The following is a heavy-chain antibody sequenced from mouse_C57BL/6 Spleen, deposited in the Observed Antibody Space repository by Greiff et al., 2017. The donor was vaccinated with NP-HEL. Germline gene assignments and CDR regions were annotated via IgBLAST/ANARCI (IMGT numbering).Heavy chain of an antibody. Sequence: QVQLQQSGAELVRPGTSVKVSCKASGYAFTNYLIEWVKQRPGQGLEWIGVINPGSGGTNYTEKFKGKATLTADKSSSTAYMQLSSLTSEDSAVYFCGRLWDEAYWGQGTLVTVSA. CDR2: INPGSGGT. CDR3: GRLWDEAY. V-gene: IGHV1-54*01. D-gene: IGHD4-1*01. CDR1: GYAFTNYL. J-gene: IGHJ3*01.